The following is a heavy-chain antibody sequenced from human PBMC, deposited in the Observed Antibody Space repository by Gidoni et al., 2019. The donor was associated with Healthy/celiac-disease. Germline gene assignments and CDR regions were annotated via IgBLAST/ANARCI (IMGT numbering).Heavy chain of an antibody. D-gene: IGHD6-13*01. CDR2: ISYSGST. CDR3: ARRPLSSSWYRGAFDI. J-gene: IGHJ3*02. V-gene: IGHV4-39*01. CDR1: GGSVRSSSYY. Sequence: QLQLQESVPGLVKPSETLSHTCTVTGGSVRSSSYYGGWIRQPPGKGLEWIGSISYSGSTYYNPALKSRVTISVDTSKTQFFLELSSVTAADTAVYYCARRPLSSSWYRGAFDIWCQGTMVTVSA.